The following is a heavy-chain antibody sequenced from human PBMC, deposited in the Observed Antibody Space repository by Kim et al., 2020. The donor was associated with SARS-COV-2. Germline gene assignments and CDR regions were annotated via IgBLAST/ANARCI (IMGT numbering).Heavy chain of an antibody. D-gene: IGHD5-12*01. J-gene: IGHJ4*02. Sequence: GGSLRLSCAASGFTFSSYWMSWVRQAPGKGLEWVANIKQDGSEKYYVDSVKGRFTISRDNSKNSLYLQMNSLRAEDTAVYYCARPPRRRWLNYVDYWGQGTLVTVSS. CDR1: GFTFSSYW. CDR3: ARPPRRRWLNYVDY. CDR2: IKQDGSEK. V-gene: IGHV3-7*01.